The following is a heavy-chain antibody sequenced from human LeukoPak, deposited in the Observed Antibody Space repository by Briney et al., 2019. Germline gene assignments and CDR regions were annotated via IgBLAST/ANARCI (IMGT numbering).Heavy chain of an antibody. D-gene: IGHD2-2*01. Sequence: PGGSLRLSCAASGFTFSSYGIHWVRQAPGKGLEWVAFIRYDGSNKYYADSVKGRFTISRDNSKNTLYLQMNSLRAEDTAVYYCAKLGYCSSTSCYTFDYWGQGTLVTVSS. J-gene: IGHJ4*02. CDR1: GFTFSSYG. CDR3: AKLGYCSSTSCYTFDY. CDR2: IRYDGSNK. V-gene: IGHV3-30*02.